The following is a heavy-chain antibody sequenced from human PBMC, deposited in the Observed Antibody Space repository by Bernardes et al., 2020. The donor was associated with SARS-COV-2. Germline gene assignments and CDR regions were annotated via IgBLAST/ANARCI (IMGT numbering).Heavy chain of an antibody. CDR1: GFTFSDYA. J-gene: IGHJ4*02. Sequence: GGSLRLSCAASGFTFSDYAVSWVRQAPGKGLEWVSSISSNGVNTYYGDSLKGRFTISRDNSRNTLYLQMNSLRAEDTAVYYCARDCSGGSCDSREGYYFDYWGQGTLVTVSS. CDR3: ARDCSGGSCDSREGYYFDY. V-gene: IGHV3-23*01. CDR2: ISSNGVNT. D-gene: IGHD2-15*01.